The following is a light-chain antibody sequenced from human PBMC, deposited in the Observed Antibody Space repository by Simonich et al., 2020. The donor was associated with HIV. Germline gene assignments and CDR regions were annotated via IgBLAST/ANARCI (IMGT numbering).Light chain of an antibody. CDR1: SSNIGAGYD. CDR2: GNS. V-gene: IGLV1-40*01. Sequence: QSVLTQPPSVSGAPGQRVTISCTGSSSNIGAGYDVQWYQQLPGTAPKLLIYGNSKRPSGVPDRFSGSKSGTSASLAITGLQAEDEADYYCMIWPSNAYVVFGGGTKLTVL. J-gene: IGLJ2*01. CDR3: MIWPSNAYVV.